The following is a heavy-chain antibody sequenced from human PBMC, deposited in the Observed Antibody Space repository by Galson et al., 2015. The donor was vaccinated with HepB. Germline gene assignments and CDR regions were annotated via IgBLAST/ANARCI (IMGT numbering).Heavy chain of an antibody. D-gene: IGHD3-10*01. CDR3: VRDGSFDS. Sequence: SVKVSCKASGYTFNDYYIHWVRQAPGQGLEWMGWLNPSTGVTKCAQKFQGTVTMTRDTSISTAYMELSGSTSDDTAVYHCVRDGSFDSWGQGTLIIVSS. CDR2: LNPSTGVT. V-gene: IGHV1-2*02. CDR1: GYTFNDYY. J-gene: IGHJ4*02.